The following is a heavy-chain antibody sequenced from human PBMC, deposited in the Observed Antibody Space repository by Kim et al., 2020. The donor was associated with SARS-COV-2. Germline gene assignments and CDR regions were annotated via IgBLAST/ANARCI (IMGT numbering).Heavy chain of an antibody. V-gene: IGHV1-18*01. CDR2: ISGDNGKT. J-gene: IGHJ3*02. D-gene: IGHD2-2*02. CDR1: GYMLRDYG. Sequence: ASVKVSCKASGYMLRDYGISWVRQAPGQGPEWMGWISGDNGKTRYAEKIKDRATMTADTSTNTAHLELRSLGSDDTAVFYCARDGYYTTGWKDAFDMWGQGTMVTVSS. CDR3: ARDGYYTTGWKDAFDM.